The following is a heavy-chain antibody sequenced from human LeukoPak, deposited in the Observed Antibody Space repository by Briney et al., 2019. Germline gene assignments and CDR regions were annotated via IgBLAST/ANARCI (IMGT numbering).Heavy chain of an antibody. CDR3: AQIHRYYWAHDAFDI. CDR1: GYTFTSYA. D-gene: IGHD1-20*01. J-gene: IGHJ3*02. V-gene: IGHV7-4-1*02. Sequence: ASVKVSCKASGYTFTSYAMNWVRQAPGQGLEWMGWINTNTGNPTYAQGFTGRFVFSLDTSVSTAYLQISSLKAEDTAVYYCAQIHRYYWAHDAFDIWGQGTMVTVSS. CDR2: INTNTGNP.